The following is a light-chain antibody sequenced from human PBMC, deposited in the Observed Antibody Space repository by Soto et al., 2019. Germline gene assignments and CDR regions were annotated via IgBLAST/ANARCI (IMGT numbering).Light chain of an antibody. J-gene: IGKJ1*01. V-gene: IGKV1-6*01. Sequence: AIQLTQSPSSLSASVGDRVTITCRASQGIAKDLGWYQQKPGKAPRLLIFGASFLQSGVPSRFSGSGSCTDFTLTINGLQPEDFATYYCLQNYYSFRTCGQGTKVEIK. CDR1: QGIAKD. CDR3: LQNYYSFRT. CDR2: GAS.